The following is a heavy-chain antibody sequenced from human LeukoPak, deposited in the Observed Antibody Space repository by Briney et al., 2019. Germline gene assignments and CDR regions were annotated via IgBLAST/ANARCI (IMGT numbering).Heavy chain of an antibody. V-gene: IGHV4-59*08. D-gene: IGHD2-2*01. Sequence: KPSETLSLTCTVSGGSISSYYWSWIRQPPGKGLEWIGYIYYSGSTYYNPSLKSRVTISVDTSKNQFSLKLSSVTAADTAVYYCARADCSSTSCYVPNSRSDAFDIWGQGTMVTVSS. CDR2: IYYSGST. J-gene: IGHJ3*02. CDR3: ARADCSSTSCYVPNSRSDAFDI. CDR1: GGSISSYY.